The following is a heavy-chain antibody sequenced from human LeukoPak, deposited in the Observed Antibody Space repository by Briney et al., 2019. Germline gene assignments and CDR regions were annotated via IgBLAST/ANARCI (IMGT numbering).Heavy chain of an antibody. Sequence: GGSLRLSCAASGFTFSSYAMSWVGQVPGKGLDWVSGIGGISIGTHYSNSVKGRFTISRDNSKNTLYLQMNSLRAEDTAVYYTAKGREEWLRIYYYYVMDVWGQGTTVTVSS. D-gene: IGHD5-12*01. J-gene: IGHJ6*02. V-gene: IGHV3-23*01. CDR1: GFTFSSYA. CDR2: IGGISIGT. CDR3: AKGREEWLRIYYYYVMDV.